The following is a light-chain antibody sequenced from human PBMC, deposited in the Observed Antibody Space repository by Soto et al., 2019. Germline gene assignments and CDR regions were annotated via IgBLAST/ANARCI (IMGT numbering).Light chain of an antibody. CDR1: SSNIGNNY. CDR3: GTWDNSLSAVV. J-gene: IGLJ2*01. CDR2: DST. Sequence: QSVLTQPPSVSAAPGQKVTISCSGSSSNIGNNYVSWYQQLPGTAPKLLIYDSTKRPSGIPDRFSGSESGTSATLGITGLQTGDEADYYCGTWDNSLSAVVFGGGTKLTVL. V-gene: IGLV1-51*01.